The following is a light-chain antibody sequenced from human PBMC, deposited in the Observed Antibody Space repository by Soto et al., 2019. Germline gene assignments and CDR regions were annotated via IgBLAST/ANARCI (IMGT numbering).Light chain of an antibody. J-gene: IGKJ3*01. CDR2: DAS. V-gene: IGKV3-20*01. CDR3: QQYGNSPAT. CDR1: QSVRGTY. Sequence: EGVLSQSPGTVSLSPGERATLSCRASQSVRGTYLAWYQQKPGQAPRLLIYDASSRATGIPDRFSGSGSGTDFTLAITRLEPEDFAVYYCQQYGNSPATFGPGTKVDIK.